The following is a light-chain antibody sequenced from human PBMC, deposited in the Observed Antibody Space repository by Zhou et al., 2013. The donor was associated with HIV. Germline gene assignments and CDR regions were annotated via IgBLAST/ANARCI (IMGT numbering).Light chain of an antibody. Sequence: EIVLTQSPGTLSLSPGERATLSCRASQIITNNQLAWYQQKAGQAPRLLIYGSSGRATGIPDRFSGSGSGTDFTLSISSLEPGDVALYYCQQRSDWPLTFGGGTRVEI. CDR3: QQRSDWPLT. J-gene: IGKJ4*01. CDR2: GSS. V-gene: IGKV3D-20*02. CDR1: QIITNNQ.